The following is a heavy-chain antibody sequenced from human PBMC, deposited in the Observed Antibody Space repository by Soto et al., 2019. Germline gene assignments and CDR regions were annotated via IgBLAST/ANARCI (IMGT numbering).Heavy chain of an antibody. D-gene: IGHD5-12*01. CDR1: GGTFSSYA. Sequence: QVQLVQSGAEVKKPGSSVKVSCKASGGTFSSYAISWVRQAPGQGLEWMGGIIPIFGTANYAQKFQGRVTIPADESTSTAYMELSSLRSEDTAVYYCARDRLKMATTSSGMDVWGQGTTVTVSS. V-gene: IGHV1-69*01. CDR3: ARDRLKMATTSSGMDV. CDR2: IIPIFGTA. J-gene: IGHJ6*02.